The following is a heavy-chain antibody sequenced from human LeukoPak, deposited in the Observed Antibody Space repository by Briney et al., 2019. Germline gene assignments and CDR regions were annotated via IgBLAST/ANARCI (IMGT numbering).Heavy chain of an antibody. Sequence: GRSLRLSCAASGFTFSSYGMHWVRPAPGKGLEWVAVISYDGSNKYYADSVKGRFTISRDNSKNTLYLQMNSLRAEDTAVYYCAKAISSSWYRGIDYWGQGTLVTVSS. J-gene: IGHJ4*02. D-gene: IGHD6-13*01. V-gene: IGHV3-30*18. CDR1: GFTFSSYG. CDR2: ISYDGSNK. CDR3: AKAISSSWYRGIDY.